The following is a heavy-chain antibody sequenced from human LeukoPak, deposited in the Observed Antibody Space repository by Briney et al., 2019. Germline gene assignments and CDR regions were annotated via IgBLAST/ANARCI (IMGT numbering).Heavy chain of an antibody. Sequence: GGSLRLSCAASGFTFSSYAMSWVRQAPGKGLEWVSAISGSGGSTYYADSVKGRFTISRDNSKNTLYLQMNSLRAEDTAVYYCAKDLNLSSGSYWRFDYWGQGTLVTVSS. CDR2: ISGSGGST. D-gene: IGHD3-10*01. CDR1: GFTFSSYA. V-gene: IGHV3-23*01. J-gene: IGHJ4*02. CDR3: AKDLNLSSGSYWRFDY.